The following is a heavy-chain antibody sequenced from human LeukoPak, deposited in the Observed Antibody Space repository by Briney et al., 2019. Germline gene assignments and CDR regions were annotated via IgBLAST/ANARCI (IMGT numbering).Heavy chain of an antibody. CDR3: ARNPSYGDYSFYGMDV. CDR2: INPNSGGT. Sequence: ASVKVSCKASGYTFTGYYMHWVRQAPGQGLEWMGWINPNSGGTNYAQKLQGRVTMTTDTSTSTAYMELRSLRSDDTAVYYCARNPSYGDYSFYGMDVWGQGTTVTVSS. D-gene: IGHD4-17*01. V-gene: IGHV1-2*02. CDR1: GYTFTGYY. J-gene: IGHJ6*02.